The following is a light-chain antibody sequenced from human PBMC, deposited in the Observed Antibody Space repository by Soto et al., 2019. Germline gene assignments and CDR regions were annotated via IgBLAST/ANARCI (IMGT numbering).Light chain of an antibody. J-gene: IGKJ1*01. V-gene: IGKV3-20*01. CDR2: GAS. CDR1: QTIRSNY. CDR3: QQYGSSPWT. Sequence: ETVLTQSPGTLSLSPGERATLSCRASQTIRSNYLAWYRQTPGQAPRLLIYGASNRATGIADRFSGSGSGTDFTLIISRLYPEDFALYYCQQYGSSPWTFGQGTKVEIK.